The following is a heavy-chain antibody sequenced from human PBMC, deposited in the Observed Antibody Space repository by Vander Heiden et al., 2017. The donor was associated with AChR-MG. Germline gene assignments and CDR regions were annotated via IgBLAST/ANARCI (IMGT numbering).Heavy chain of an antibody. Sequence: VQLLESGGGLVQPGGALRLTCAASGFAFSSYAMSWVRQAPGKGLEWVSAISGSGGSTYYADSVKGRFTISRDNSKNTLYLQMNSLRAEDTAVYYCATQRRGVAARLFDYWGQGTLVTVSS. CDR1: GFAFSSYA. J-gene: IGHJ4*02. CDR3: ATQRRGVAARLFDY. CDR2: ISGSGGST. D-gene: IGHD6-6*01. V-gene: IGHV3-23*01.